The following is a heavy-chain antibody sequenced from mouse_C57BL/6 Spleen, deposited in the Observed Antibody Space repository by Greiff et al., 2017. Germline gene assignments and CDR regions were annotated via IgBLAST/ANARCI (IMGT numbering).Heavy chain of an antibody. D-gene: IGHD2-2*01. CDR3: TRGYGYGDY. Sequence: EVKLMESGEGLVKPGGSLKLSCAASGFTFSSYAMSWVRQTPEKRLEWVAYISSGGDYIYYADTVKGRFTISRDNARNTLYLQMSSLKSEDTAMYYCTRGYGYGDYWGQGTTLTVSS. V-gene: IGHV5-9-1*02. CDR1: GFTFSSYA. J-gene: IGHJ2*01. CDR2: ISSGGDYI.